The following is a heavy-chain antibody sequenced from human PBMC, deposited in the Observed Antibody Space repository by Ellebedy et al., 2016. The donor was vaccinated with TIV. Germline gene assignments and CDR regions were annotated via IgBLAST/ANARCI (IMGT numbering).Heavy chain of an antibody. CDR2: IYIGGST. Sequence: GGSLRLSCAASGFTVSSNYMSWVRQAPGKGLEWVSVIYIGGSTYYADSVKGRFTISRDNSKKTLYLQMNSLRAEDTAVYYCASSHLGELVNSPKPMDVWGQGTTVTVSS. CDR3: ASSHLGELVNSPKPMDV. J-gene: IGHJ6*02. D-gene: IGHD3-10*01. V-gene: IGHV3-66*01. CDR1: GFTVSSNY.